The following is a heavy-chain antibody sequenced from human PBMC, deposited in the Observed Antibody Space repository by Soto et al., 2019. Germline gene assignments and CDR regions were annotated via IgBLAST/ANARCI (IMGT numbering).Heavy chain of an antibody. CDR1: GYTFTSYA. CDR3: ASTAWVSSSWYYDY. V-gene: IGHV1-3*01. D-gene: IGHD6-13*01. J-gene: IGHJ4*02. Sequence: QVPLVQSGAEVKKPGASVKVSCKASGYTFTSYAMHWVRQAPGQRLEWMGWINAGNGNTKYSQKFQGRVTITRDTSASTAYMELSSLRSEDTAVYYCASTAWVSSSWYYDYWGQGTLVTVSS. CDR2: INAGNGNT.